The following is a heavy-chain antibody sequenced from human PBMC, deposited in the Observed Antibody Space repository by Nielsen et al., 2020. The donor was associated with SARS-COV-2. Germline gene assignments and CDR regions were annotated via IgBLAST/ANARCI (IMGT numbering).Heavy chain of an antibody. D-gene: IGHD2-21*01. CDR2: INQSGRT. V-gene: IGHV4-39*07. CDR1: GGSISSSSYY. CDR3: ARGDGLVDL. Sequence: SETLSLTCTVSGGSISSSSYYWGWIRQPPGKGLEWIGDINQSGRTNYNPSLKSRVTISIATSKNQFSLKLRSVTAADTAVYYCARGDGLVDLWGRGTLVTVSS. J-gene: IGHJ2*01.